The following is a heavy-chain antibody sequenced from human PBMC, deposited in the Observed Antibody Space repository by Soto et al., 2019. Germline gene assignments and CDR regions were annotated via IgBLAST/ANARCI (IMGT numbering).Heavy chain of an antibody. CDR3: ASGVAASLFYYYYMDV. CDR1: GFTFSDYY. D-gene: IGHD2-15*01. V-gene: IGHV3-11*01. Sequence: QVQLVESGGGLVKPGGSLRLSCAASGFTFSDYYMSWIRQAPGKGLEWVSYFSGSGSSRYYADSVKGRFTISRDNAKNSLQQQKNSRLTADTAVYYCASGVAASLFYYYYMDVWGKGTTVTVSS. J-gene: IGHJ6*03. CDR2: FSGSGSSR.